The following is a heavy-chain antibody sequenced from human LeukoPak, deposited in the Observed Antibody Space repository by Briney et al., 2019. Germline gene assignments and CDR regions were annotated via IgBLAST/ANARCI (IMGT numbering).Heavy chain of an antibody. D-gene: IGHD4-17*01. Sequence: GASVKVSCKASGYTFTSYYMHWVRQAPGQGLEWMGIINPSGGSTSYAQKFQGRVTMTRDMSTSTVYMELSSLRSEDTAVYYRARERTTVTTPLGYWGQGTLVTVSS. CDR1: GYTFTSYY. CDR3: ARERTTVTTPLGY. V-gene: IGHV1-46*01. J-gene: IGHJ4*02. CDR2: INPSGGST.